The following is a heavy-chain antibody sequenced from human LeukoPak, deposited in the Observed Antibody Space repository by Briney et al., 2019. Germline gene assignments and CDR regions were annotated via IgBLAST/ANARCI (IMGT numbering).Heavy chain of an antibody. D-gene: IGHD2-2*01. CDR3: ARETGARYQLLFSYGMDV. CDR2: ISYDGSNK. CDR1: GFTFSSYA. Sequence: GGSLRLSCAASGFTFSSYAMHWVRQAPGKGLEWVAVISYDGSNKYYADSVKGRFTISRDNSKNTLYLQMNSMRAEDTAVYYCARETGARYQLLFSYGMDVWGQGTTVTVSS. V-gene: IGHV3-30-3*01. J-gene: IGHJ6*02.